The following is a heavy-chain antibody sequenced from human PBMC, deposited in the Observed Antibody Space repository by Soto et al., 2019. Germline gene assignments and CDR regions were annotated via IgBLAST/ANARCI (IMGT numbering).Heavy chain of an antibody. V-gene: IGHV4-59*01. CDR1: GGSISSYC. J-gene: IGHJ6*02. Sequence: QVQLQESPPGLVKPSETLSLTCTVSGGSISSYCWSWIPQPPGKGLECIGYIYYNGSTNYNPSLKTPVLRSVSTSKNQFCLKLSSVTAADAALYYCPRDRPARASGNPLSPTDYLFVVDVWGQGTAVTVSS. D-gene: IGHD3-3*01. CDR3: PRDRPARASGNPLSPTDYLFVVDV. CDR2: IYYNGST.